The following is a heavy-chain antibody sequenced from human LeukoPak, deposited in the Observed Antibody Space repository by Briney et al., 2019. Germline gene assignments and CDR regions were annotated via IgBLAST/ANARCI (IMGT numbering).Heavy chain of an antibody. Sequence: ASETLSLTCTVSGGSISSYYWSWIRQPPGKGLEWIGYIYYSGSTNYNPSLKSRVTISVDTSKNQFSLKLSSVTAADTAVYYCARTERKRTSYYYYGMDVWGQGTTVTVSS. CDR1: GGSISSYY. V-gene: IGHV4-59*12. D-gene: IGHD1-1*01. CDR3: ARTERKRTSYYYYGMDV. J-gene: IGHJ6*02. CDR2: IYYSGST.